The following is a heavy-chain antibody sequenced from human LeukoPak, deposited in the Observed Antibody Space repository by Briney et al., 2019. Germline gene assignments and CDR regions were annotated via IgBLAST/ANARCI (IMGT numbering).Heavy chain of an antibody. Sequence: SETLSLTCVVSGYTISNGYYSGWIRPPPGKGLEWIGNIYHSVTYYHPSFKSRVTISVDTSKNQFSLKLSSVTAADTAVYYCARSACSSTDCPNFDFWGQGTLVTVSS. V-gene: IGHV4-38-2*01. J-gene: IGHJ4*02. CDR3: ARSACSSTDCPNFDF. D-gene: IGHD2-2*01. CDR2: IYHSVT. CDR1: GYTISNGYY.